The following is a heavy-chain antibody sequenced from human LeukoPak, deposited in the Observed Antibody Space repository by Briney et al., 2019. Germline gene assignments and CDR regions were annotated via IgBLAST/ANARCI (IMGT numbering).Heavy chain of an antibody. CDR3: ARGVHYDSSGYYPGIFDY. Sequence: GGSLRLSCAASGLTFSSYSMNWVRQAPGKGLEWVSSISSSSSYIYYADSVKGRFTISRDNAKNSLYLQMNSLRAEDTAVYYCARGVHYDSSGYYPGIFDYWGQGTLVTVSS. D-gene: IGHD3-22*01. J-gene: IGHJ4*02. CDR2: ISSSSSYI. CDR1: GLTFSSYS. V-gene: IGHV3-21*01.